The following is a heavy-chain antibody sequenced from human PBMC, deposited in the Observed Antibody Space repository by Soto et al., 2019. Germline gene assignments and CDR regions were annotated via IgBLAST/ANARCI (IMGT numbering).Heavy chain of an antibody. CDR2: ISGSGGTT. V-gene: IGHV3-23*01. D-gene: IGHD6-13*01. J-gene: IGHJ5*02. CDR3: AKNGRAAAMYNWFDP. Sequence: EVQLLESGGGLVQPGGSLKLSCKGSGLTFRSFALNWVRKAQGKGLECVSTISGSGGTTYYADSVKGRFTISRDNSKNTLYLQMSSLRAEDTAVYYCAKNGRAAAMYNWFDPWGQGTLVTVS. CDR1: GLTFRSFA.